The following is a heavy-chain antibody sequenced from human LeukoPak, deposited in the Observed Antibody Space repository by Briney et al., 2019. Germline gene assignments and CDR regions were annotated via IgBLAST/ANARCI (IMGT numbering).Heavy chain of an antibody. CDR1: GDSINTYY. CDR2: IYYSGDT. D-gene: IGHD2-15*01. J-gene: IGHJ3*02. CDR3: ARDPTGDNDAFHI. Sequence: SETLSLTCTVSGDSINTYYWSWIRQSPGKGLEWIGYIYYSGDTKYNPSVKSRATISVDTSKSQFSLKLSSVSAADTAAYYCARDPTGDNDAFHIWGQGTMVTVSS. V-gene: IGHV4-59*08.